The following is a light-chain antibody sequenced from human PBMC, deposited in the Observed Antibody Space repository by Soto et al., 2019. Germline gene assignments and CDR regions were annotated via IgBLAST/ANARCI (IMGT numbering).Light chain of an antibody. Sequence: EIVLTQSPGTLSLSPGERATLSCRASQSVTSDYLVWFQQKPGQAPRLLIYAASSRATGIPDRFSGSASGTEFTLTISRLEPEDFAVYYCQQYESAPLTFGGGTKVEIK. V-gene: IGKV3-20*01. J-gene: IGKJ4*01. CDR3: QQYESAPLT. CDR1: QSVTSDY. CDR2: AAS.